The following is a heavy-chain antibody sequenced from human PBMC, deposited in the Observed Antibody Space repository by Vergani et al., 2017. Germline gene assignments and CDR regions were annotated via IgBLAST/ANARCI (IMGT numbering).Heavy chain of an antibody. Sequence: QVQLQQWGAGLLKPSETLSLTCAVYGGSFSGYYWSWIRQPPGKGLEWIGEINHSGSTNYNPSLKSRVTISVDTSKNQFSLKLSSVTAADTAVYYCARESAMDQGVDYWGQGTLVTVSS. CDR1: GGSFSGYY. D-gene: IGHD5-18*01. J-gene: IGHJ4*02. V-gene: IGHV4-34*01. CDR3: ARESAMDQGVDY. CDR2: INHSGST.